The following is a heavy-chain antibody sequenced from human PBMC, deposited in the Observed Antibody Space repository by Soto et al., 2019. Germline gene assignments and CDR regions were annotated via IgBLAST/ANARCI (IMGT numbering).Heavy chain of an antibody. D-gene: IGHD3-10*01. CDR1: GYNFNNYW. CDR3: SIPPVPGIGKYDMHV. CDR2: IDPYDSYT. V-gene: IGHV5-10-1*01. Sequence: PGESLKISCKGSGYNFNNYWINWVRQMPGKGLEWMGRIDPYDSYTNYSPSFQGHVTISVDTSISTAYLQWSSLKASDTAMYYCSIPPVPGIGKYDMHVWRQGPTITV. J-gene: IGHJ6*03.